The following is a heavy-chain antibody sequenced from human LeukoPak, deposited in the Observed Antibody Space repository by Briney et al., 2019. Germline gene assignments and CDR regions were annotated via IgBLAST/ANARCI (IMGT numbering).Heavy chain of an antibody. CDR2: IYYSGST. CDR3: ARDPAPTVTIIRRNFDY. J-gene: IGHJ4*02. CDR1: GGSISSYY. Sequence: SETLSLTCTVSGGSISSYYWSWIRQPPGKGLEWIGYIYYSGSTNYNPSLKSRVTISVDTSKNQFSLKLSSVTAADTAVYYCARDPAPTVTIIRRNFDYWGQGTLVTVSS. D-gene: IGHD4-17*01. V-gene: IGHV4-59*12.